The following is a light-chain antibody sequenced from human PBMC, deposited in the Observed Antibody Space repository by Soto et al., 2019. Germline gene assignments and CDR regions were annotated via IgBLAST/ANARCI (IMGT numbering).Light chain of an antibody. CDR2: GTF. CDR3: QQYGSSTYT. Sequence: EIVLTQSPGTLSLSPGERATLSCRASQSISRSYLAWYQQKPGQAPRLLIYGTFSRATGIPDRFSGSGSGTDFTLTIRRLEPEDFAVYFCQQYGSSTYTFGPGTKLEI. CDR1: QSISRSY. V-gene: IGKV3-20*01. J-gene: IGKJ2*01.